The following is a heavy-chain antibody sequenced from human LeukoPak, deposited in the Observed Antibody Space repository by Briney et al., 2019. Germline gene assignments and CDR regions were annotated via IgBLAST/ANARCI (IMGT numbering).Heavy chain of an antibody. CDR2: INPSGGST. CDR3: ARVLRRITIFGVPHGYFDY. CDR1: GYTFTSYY. J-gene: IGHJ4*02. V-gene: IGHV1-46*01. Sequence: ASVKVSCKASGYTFTSYYIHWVRQAPGQGLEWMGIINPSGGSTSYAQKFQGRVTMTRDTSTSTVYMELSSLRSEDTAVYYCARVLRRITIFGVPHGYFDYWGQGTLVTVSS. D-gene: IGHD3-3*01.